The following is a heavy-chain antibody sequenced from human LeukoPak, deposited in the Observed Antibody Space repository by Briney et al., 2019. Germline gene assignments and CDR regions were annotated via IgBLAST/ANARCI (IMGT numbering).Heavy chain of an antibody. V-gene: IGHV1-18*01. CDR1: GYTFTSYG. J-gene: IGHJ4*02. Sequence: GASVKVSCKASGYTFTSYGISWVRQAPGQGLEWMGWISAYNGNTNYAQKLQGRVTMTTDTSTSTAYMELRSLRPDDTAVYYCARDRGLGYCSGGSCYSLGYWGQGTLVTVSS. D-gene: IGHD2-15*01. CDR2: ISAYNGNT. CDR3: ARDRGLGYCSGGSCYSLGY.